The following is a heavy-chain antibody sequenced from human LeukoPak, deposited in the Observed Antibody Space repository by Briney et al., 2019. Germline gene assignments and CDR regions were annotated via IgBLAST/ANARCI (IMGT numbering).Heavy chain of an antibody. CDR1: GGSISSYY. Sequence: SETLSLTCTVSGGSISSYYWSWIRQPPGKGLEWIGYIYYSGSTNYNPSLKSRVTISVDTSKNQFSLKLSSVTAADTAVYYCAIVPSNYDWSGFDPWGQGTLVIVSS. CDR3: AIVPSNYDWSGFDP. V-gene: IGHV4-59*01. D-gene: IGHD3-3*01. CDR2: IYYSGST. J-gene: IGHJ5*02.